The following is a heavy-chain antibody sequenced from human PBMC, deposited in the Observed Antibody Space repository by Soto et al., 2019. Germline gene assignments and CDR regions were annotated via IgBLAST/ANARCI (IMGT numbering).Heavy chain of an antibody. D-gene: IGHD2-15*01. CDR3: ARDAGGPADY. J-gene: IGHJ4*02. Sequence: SETLSLTCTVSVESISIYYWSWIRQPPGKGLEWIGYMYYSGSTNYNPSLKSRVTISVDTSKNQFSLKLSSVTAADTAVYYCARDAGGPADYWGQGTLVTVS. V-gene: IGHV4-59*01. CDR2: MYYSGST. CDR1: VESISIYY.